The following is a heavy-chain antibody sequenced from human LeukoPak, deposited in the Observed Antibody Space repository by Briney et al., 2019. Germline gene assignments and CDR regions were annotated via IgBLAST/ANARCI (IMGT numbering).Heavy chain of an antibody. D-gene: IGHD6-13*01. Sequence: GGSLRLSCAASGFTVSSNYMSWVRQAPGKGLGWVPVIYSGGSTYYADSVKGRFTISRDNSKNTLYLQMNSLRAEDTAVYYCARVWAAAQGGPWFDPWGQGTLLTVSS. CDR2: IYSGGST. CDR3: ARVWAAAQGGPWFDP. V-gene: IGHV3-53*01. CDR1: GFTVSSNY. J-gene: IGHJ5*02.